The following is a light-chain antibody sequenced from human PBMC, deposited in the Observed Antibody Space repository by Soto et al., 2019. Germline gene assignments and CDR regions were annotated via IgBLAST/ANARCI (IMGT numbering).Light chain of an antibody. J-gene: IGKJ1*01. CDR2: LGS. CDR3: MQALQTPLT. Sequence: DIVMTQSPLSLPVTSGEPASISCRSSQSLLHSNGYNYLDWYLQKPGQSPQLLIYLGSNRASGVPDRFSGSGSGTDFTLKISRVEAEDVGVYYCMQALQTPLTFGQGTKVDIK. CDR1: QSLLHSNGYNY. V-gene: IGKV2-28*01.